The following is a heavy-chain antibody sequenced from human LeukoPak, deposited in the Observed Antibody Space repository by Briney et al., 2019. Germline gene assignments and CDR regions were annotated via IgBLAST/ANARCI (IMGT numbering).Heavy chain of an antibody. CDR1: GGSISSYY. CDR2: IYYSGST. CDR3: ARLRFLEWLFLDY. Sequence: RPSETLSLTCTVSGGSISSYYWSWIRQPPGKGLEWIGYIYYSGSTNYNPSLKSRVTISVDTSKNQFSLKLSSVTAADTAVYYCARLRFLEWLFLDYWGQGTLVTVSS. D-gene: IGHD3-3*01. V-gene: IGHV4-59*01. J-gene: IGHJ4*02.